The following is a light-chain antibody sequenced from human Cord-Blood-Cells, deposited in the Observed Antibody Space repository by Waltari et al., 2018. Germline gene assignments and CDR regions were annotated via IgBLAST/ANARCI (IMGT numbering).Light chain of an antibody. CDR3: QQYYSTPFT. V-gene: IGKV4-1*01. J-gene: IGKJ1*01. CDR2: GAS. CDR1: QSVLYSSNCKNY. Sequence: DIVMTQFPASLDVSLGERATINCKSIQSVLYSSNCKNYLACYQQKPGQPPKLLMYGASTRESGVPDRFSGSGSGTDFTLTISSLQAEDVSVYYCQQYYSTPFTFGQGTKVEIK.